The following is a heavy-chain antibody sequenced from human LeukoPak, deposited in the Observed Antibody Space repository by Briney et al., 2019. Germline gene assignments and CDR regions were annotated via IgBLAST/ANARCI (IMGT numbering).Heavy chain of an antibody. CDR2: IYYSGSA. J-gene: IGHJ4*02. D-gene: IGHD5-12*01. CDR3: ATVGGYSGYDFDY. V-gene: IGHV4-59*01. Sequence: PSETLSLTCTVSGGSISSYYWSWIRQPPGKGLEWIGYIYYSGSANYNPSLKSRVTISLDTSKNQFSLKLTSVTAADTAVYYCATVGGYSGYDFDYWGQGTLVTVSS. CDR1: GGSISSYY.